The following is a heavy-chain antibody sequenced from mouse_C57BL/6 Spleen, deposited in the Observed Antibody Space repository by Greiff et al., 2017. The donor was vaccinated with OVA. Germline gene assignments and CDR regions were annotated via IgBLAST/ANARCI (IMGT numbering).Heavy chain of an antibody. CDR1: GFTFSSYA. CDR3: ARDPGYSNYYWYFDV. Sequence: EVQGVESGGGLVKPGGSLKLSCAASGFTFSSYAMSWVRQTPEKRLEWVATISDGGSYTYYPDNVKGRFTISRDNAKNNLYLQMSHLKSEDTAMYYCARDPGYSNYYWYFDVWGTGTTVTVSS. D-gene: IGHD2-5*01. CDR2: ISDGGSYT. V-gene: IGHV5-4*01. J-gene: IGHJ1*03.